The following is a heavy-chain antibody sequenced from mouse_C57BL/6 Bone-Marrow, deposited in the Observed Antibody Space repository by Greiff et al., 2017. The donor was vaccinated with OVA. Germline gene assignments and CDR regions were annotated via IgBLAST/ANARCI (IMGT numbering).Heavy chain of an antibody. J-gene: IGHJ4*01. CDR3: ARPPYYDGGAMDY. CDR2: IWSGGST. Sequence: QVQLQQSGPGLVQPSQSLSITCTVSGFSLTSYGVHWVRQSPGKGLEWLGVIWSGGSTDYNAAFISRLSISKDNSKSQVFFKMNSLQADDTAIYYCARPPYYDGGAMDYWGQGTSVTVSS. V-gene: IGHV2-2*01. CDR1: GFSLTSYG. D-gene: IGHD1-1*01.